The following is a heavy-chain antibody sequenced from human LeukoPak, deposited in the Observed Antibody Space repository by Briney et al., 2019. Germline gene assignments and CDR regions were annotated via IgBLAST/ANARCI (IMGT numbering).Heavy chain of an antibody. Sequence: PGGSLRLSCAPARFTFNIYVMRGRRQAPGKGLEWVAVIWYDGSNKYYADSVKGRFTISRDNSKNTLYLQMNSLRAEVMTVYYSARSYGEYRTLYFEYCGQGALVTVSS. V-gene: IGHV3-33*01. J-gene: IGHJ4*02. CDR2: IWYDGSNK. CDR1: RFTFNIYV. CDR3: ARSYGEYRTLYFEY. D-gene: IGHD2/OR15-2a*01.